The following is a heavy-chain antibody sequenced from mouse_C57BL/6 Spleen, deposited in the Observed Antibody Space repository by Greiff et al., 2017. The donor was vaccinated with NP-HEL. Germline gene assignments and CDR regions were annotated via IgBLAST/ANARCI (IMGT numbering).Heavy chain of an antibody. V-gene: IGHV5-15*01. D-gene: IGHD2-2*01. CDR1: GFTFSDYG. CDR2: ISNLAYSI. Sequence: EVMLVESGGGLVQPGGSLKLSCAASGFTFSDYGMAWVRQAPRKGPEWVAFISNLAYSIYYADTVTGRFTISRENAKNTLYLEMSSLRSEDTAMYYCARQTVYGSLDYWGQGTTLTVSS. J-gene: IGHJ2*01. CDR3: ARQTVYGSLDY.